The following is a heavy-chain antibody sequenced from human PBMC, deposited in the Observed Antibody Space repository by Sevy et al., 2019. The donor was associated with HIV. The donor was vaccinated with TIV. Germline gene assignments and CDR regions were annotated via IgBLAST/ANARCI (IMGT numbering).Heavy chain of an antibody. CDR3: ARGPDYYDRSGYYYQ. CDR1: GFTFSSYS. Sequence: GGSLRLSCAASGFTFSSYSMHWVRQAPGKGLEWVASISSSSTYIYYADSVKGRINISRDNAKNSLYLQMNSLSAEDTAVYYCARGPDYYDRSGYYYQWGQGTLVTVSS. CDR2: ISSSSTYI. J-gene: IGHJ4*02. D-gene: IGHD3-22*01. V-gene: IGHV3-21*01.